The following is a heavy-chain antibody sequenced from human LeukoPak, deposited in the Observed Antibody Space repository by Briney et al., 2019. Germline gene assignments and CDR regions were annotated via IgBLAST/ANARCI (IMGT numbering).Heavy chain of an antibody. V-gene: IGHV3-9*01. CDR2: ISWNSGSI. J-gene: IGHJ4*02. D-gene: IGHD6-19*01. CDR1: GFTFSNAW. CDR3: AKGGRRQWGNFDY. Sequence: PGGSLRLSCAASGFTFSNAWMNWVRQAPGKGLEWVSGISWNSGSIGYADSVKGRFTISRDNAKNSLYLQMNSLRAEDTAFYYCAKGGRRQWGNFDYWGQGILVTVSS.